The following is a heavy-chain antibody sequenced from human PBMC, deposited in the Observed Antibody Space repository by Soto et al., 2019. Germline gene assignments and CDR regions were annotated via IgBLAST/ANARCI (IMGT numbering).Heavy chain of an antibody. CDR2: IYWDDDK. CDR1: GFSLTTSGVG. J-gene: IGHJ4*02. CDR3: AHRVLRTVFGLVTTTAIYFDF. V-gene: IGHV2-5*02. Sequence: QITLNESVPTQVKPRQTLTLTCTFSGFSLTTSGVGVGWIRQSPGKAPEWLALIYWDDDKGYSPSLKSRLTITKDNPKNQVVLTMADLDPADTATYYCAHRVLRTVFGLVTTTAIYFDFWGQGTPVAVSS. D-gene: IGHD3-3*01.